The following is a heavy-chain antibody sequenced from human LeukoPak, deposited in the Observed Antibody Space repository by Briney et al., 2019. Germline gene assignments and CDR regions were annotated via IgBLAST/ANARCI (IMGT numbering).Heavy chain of an antibody. D-gene: IGHD3-16*01. CDR3: VKDCSYDSDPFDH. CDR2: ITGSGEAT. V-gene: IGHV3-23*01. J-gene: IGHJ4*02. CDR1: GFTFSTCA. Sequence: PGGSLRLSCAASGFTFSTCAMIWVRQAPGKGLDWVSTITGSGEATYYADSVKGRFTISRDNSRSTLYLQMNGLRAGDTAVYYCVKDCSYDSDPFDHWGQGTLVTVSS.